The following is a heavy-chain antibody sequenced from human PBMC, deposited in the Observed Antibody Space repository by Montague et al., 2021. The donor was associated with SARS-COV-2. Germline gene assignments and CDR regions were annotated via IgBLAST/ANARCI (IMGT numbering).Heavy chain of an antibody. Sequence: SLRLSCAASGFTFSSYAMSWVRQAPGKGLEWVSAISGSGGSTYYADSVKGRFTISRDNFKNTLYLQMNSLRAGDTAIYYCARGSVGSYYFDYWGQGTLVTVSS. CDR3: ARGSVGSYYFDY. D-gene: IGHD1-26*01. J-gene: IGHJ4*02. CDR2: ISGSGGST. V-gene: IGHV3-23*01. CDR1: GFTFSSYA.